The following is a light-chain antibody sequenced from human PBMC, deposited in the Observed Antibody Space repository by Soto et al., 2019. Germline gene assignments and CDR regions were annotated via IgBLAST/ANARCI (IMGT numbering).Light chain of an antibody. CDR1: ESIDNW. CDR3: QQYNSYAIT. CDR2: AAS. V-gene: IGKV1-5*01. Sequence: DIQMTQSPSTLSASFGDTVTITCRASESIDNWLAWYQQKPGKAPKLLIFAASTLVRGVPSRFSGRGSGTEFTLTISSLQPDDFATYYCQQYNSYAITFGQGTRLEIK. J-gene: IGKJ5*01.